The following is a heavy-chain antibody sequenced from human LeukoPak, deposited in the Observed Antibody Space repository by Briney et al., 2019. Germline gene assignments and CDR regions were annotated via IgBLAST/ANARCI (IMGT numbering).Heavy chain of an antibody. CDR1: GFTFSNYA. J-gene: IGHJ6*03. CDR2: ISGSGSST. CDR3: AKRALGIAAAGPYYYYYMDV. V-gene: IGHV3-23*01. D-gene: IGHD6-13*01. Sequence: GGSLRLSCAASGFTFSNYAMSWVRQAPGKGLEWVSGISGSGSSTYNADSVKGRFIISRDNSKNTLYLQMNSLRAEDTAVYYCAKRALGIAAAGPYYYYYMDVWGKGTTVTVSS.